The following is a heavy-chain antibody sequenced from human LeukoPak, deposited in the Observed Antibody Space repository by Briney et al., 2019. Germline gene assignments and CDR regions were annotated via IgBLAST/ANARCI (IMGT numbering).Heavy chain of an antibody. CDR1: GFTFSSYA. CDR3: ARDQSYYDFWSGYYRPVDY. J-gene: IGHJ4*02. Sequence: GGSLRLSCAASGFTFSSYAMNWVRQAPGKGLEWVSSVSDSGGKTYYAASVKGRFTISRDNAKNSLYLQMNSLRAEDTAVYYCARDQSYYDFWSGYYRPVDYWGQGTLVTVSS. V-gene: IGHV3-23*01. D-gene: IGHD3-3*01. CDR2: VSDSGGKT.